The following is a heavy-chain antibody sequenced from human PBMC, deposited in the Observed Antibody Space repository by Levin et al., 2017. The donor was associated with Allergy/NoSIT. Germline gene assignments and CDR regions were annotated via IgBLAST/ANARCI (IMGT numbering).Heavy chain of an antibody. CDR2: IYRSGDT. J-gene: IGHJ5*02. V-gene: IGHV4-4*02. CDR1: GGSISTDNW. D-gene: IGHD3-3*01. Sequence: GSLRLSCAVSGGSISTDNWWSWIRQPPGKGLEWIGEIYRSGDTNHNPSLQSRVTISVDTSKDHFSLNLSSVTAADTAVYYCARSSSLEWFDPWGQGTLVTVSS. CDR3: ARSSSLEWFDP.